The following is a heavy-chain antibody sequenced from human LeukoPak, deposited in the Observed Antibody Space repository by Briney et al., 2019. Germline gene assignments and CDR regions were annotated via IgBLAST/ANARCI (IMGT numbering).Heavy chain of an antibody. J-gene: IGHJ5*02. CDR2: ISSSGSTI. CDR1: GFTFSSYE. V-gene: IGHV3-48*03. D-gene: IGHD2-21*01. Sequence: GGSLRLSCAASGFTFSSYEMNWVRQAPGKGLEWVSYISSSGSTIYYADSVKGRFTISRDNAKSTLYLQMNSLRAEDTAVYYCARDGVEFYNWFDPWGQGTLVTVSS. CDR3: ARDGVEFYNWFDP.